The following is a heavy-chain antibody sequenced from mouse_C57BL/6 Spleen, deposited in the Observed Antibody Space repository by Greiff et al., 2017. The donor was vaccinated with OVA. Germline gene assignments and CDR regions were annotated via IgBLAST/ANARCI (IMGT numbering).Heavy chain of an antibody. J-gene: IGHJ4*01. CDR1: GYTFTSYW. V-gene: IGHV1-64*01. D-gene: IGHD1-1*01. CDR3: ARGTTVVATDYAMDY. Sequence: VQLQQPGAELVKPGASVKLSCKASGYTFTSYWMHWVKQRPGQGLEWIGMIHPNSGSTNYNEKFKSKATLTVDKSSSTAYMKLSSLTSEDSAVYYCARGTTVVATDYAMDYWGQGTSGTVSS. CDR2: IHPNSGST.